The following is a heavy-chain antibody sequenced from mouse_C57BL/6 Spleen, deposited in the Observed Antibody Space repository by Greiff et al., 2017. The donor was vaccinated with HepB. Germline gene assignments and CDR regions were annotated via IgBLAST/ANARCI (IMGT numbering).Heavy chain of an antibody. D-gene: IGHD2-4*01. CDR3: ARRYLYDYDPYYYAMDY. CDR2: IYPGSGST. Sequence: QVQLQQPGAELVKPGASVKMSCKASGYTFTSYWITWVKQRPGQGLEWIGDIYPGSGSTNYNEKFKSKATLTVDTSSSTAYMQLSSLTSEDSAVYYCARRYLYDYDPYYYAMDYWGQGTSVTVSS. J-gene: IGHJ4*01. V-gene: IGHV1-55*01. CDR1: GYTFTSYW.